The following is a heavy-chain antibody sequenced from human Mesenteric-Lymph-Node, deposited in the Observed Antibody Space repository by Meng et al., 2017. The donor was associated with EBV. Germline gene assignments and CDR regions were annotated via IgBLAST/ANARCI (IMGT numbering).Heavy chain of an antibody. CDR1: GYNVNSHH. Sequence: VESGAELKKPGASVKVSCKASGYNVNSHHMHWVRQVPGQGLEWMGRINSHSGGSNYAQKFQGTVTLTSDTSNSTVYMEMSSLRSDYTALYYCARGPLSGEAAPNWGQGTLVTVSS. D-gene: IGHD4-17*01. J-gene: IGHJ4*02. CDR2: INSHSGGS. V-gene: IGHV1-2*06. CDR3: ARGPLSGEAAPN.